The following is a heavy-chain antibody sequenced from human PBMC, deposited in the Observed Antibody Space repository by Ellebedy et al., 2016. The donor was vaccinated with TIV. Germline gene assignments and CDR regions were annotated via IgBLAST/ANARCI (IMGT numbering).Heavy chain of an antibody. J-gene: IGHJ4*02. CDR1: GFTFDENA. CDR2: ISGSGGTT. V-gene: IGHV3-23*01. Sequence: GGSLRLSXATSGFTFDENAIHWVRQAPGKGLEWVSTISGSGGTTYYADSVKGRFTISRDNSKNTLYLQMNSLRVEDTAVYYCARGVLNWLTESDYFDSWGQGTLVTVSS. D-gene: IGHD3/OR15-3a*01. CDR3: ARGVLNWLTESDYFDS.